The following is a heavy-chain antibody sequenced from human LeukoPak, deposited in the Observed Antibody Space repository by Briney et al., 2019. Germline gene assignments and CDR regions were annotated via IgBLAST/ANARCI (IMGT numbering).Heavy chain of an antibody. CDR3: ARGSITIFGVVPRHMDV. D-gene: IGHD3-3*01. V-gene: IGHV4-59*01. Sequence: SETLSLTCTVSGGSISSYYWSWIRQPPGKGLEWIGYIYYSGSTNYNPSLKSRVTISVDTSKNQFSLKLSSVTAADTAVYYCARGSITIFGVVPRHMDVWGKGTTVTVSS. CDR2: IYYSGST. CDR1: GGSISSYY. J-gene: IGHJ6*03.